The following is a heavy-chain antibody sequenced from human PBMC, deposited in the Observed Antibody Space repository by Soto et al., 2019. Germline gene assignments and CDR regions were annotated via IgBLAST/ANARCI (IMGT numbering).Heavy chain of an antibody. CDR3: ARQASYWHGGGGWFDP. CDR2: IGTQHDT. J-gene: IGHJ5*02. V-gene: IGHV3-13*01. Sequence: EVQLVESGGGLVQPGGSLRLSCAASGFTFSAYDMHWVRQPTGKGLEWVSAIGTQHDTYYPDSVKGRFTISRENAKNPLYLQMNGLRTGDTAVYYCARQASYWHGGGGWFDPWGQGTLVTVSS. CDR1: GFTFSAYD. D-gene: IGHD2-8*02.